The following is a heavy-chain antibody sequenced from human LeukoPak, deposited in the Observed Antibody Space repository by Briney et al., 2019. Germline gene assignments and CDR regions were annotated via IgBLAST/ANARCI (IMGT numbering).Heavy chain of an antibody. CDR3: ARRPRGGWFDP. Sequence: PSETLSLTCTVSGGSISSSSYYWGWIRQPPGKGLEWIGNIYYSGSTYFNPSLKSRVTISVDTSKNQFSLKLRFVTAADTAVYYCARRPRGGWFDPWGQGTLVTVSS. CDR1: GGSISSSSYY. CDR2: IYYSGST. J-gene: IGHJ5*02. V-gene: IGHV4-39*01. D-gene: IGHD3-3*01.